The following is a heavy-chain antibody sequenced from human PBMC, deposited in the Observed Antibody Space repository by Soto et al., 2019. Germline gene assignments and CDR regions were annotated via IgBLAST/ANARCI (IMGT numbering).Heavy chain of an antibody. CDR1: GFTFSNYW. D-gene: IGHD2-2*02. CDR2: KNQDGSQI. V-gene: IGHV3-7*01. CDR3: ARDRGPNTPDY. Sequence: EVQVVESGGGLVQPGGSLRLSCAVSGFTFSNYWMTWVRQAPGKGLEWVAYKNQDGSQIYYVDSLRGRFTISRDNAKNSLYLQMNSLRVDDTAVYYCARDRGPNTPDYWGQGTLVTVSS. J-gene: IGHJ4*02.